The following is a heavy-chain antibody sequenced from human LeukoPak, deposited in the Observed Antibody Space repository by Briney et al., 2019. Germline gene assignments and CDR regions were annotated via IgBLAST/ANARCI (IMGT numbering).Heavy chain of an antibody. D-gene: IGHD3-10*01. CDR3: AKGGGVRGVAYFDY. CDR1: GFTFSDYY. V-gene: IGHV3-11*04. CDR2: ISSSGSNI. Sequence: GGSLRLSCAASGFTFSDYYMSWVRPAPGKGLEWGSYISSSGSNIYYADSVKGRFTISRDNAKNSLYLQMTSLRAEDTAVYYCAKGGGVRGVAYFDYWGQGTLVTVSS. J-gene: IGHJ4*02.